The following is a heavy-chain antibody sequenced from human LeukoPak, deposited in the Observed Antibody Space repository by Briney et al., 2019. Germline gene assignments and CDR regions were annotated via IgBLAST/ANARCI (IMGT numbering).Heavy chain of an antibody. V-gene: IGHV3-23*01. CDR3: AKDAGLRGYCGGDCPPL. Sequence: GGSLRLSCAASGFTFSDYYMNWVRQAPGKGLEWVSAISGSGGTTYYADPVKGRFTISRDNSKNTVYLQMNSLRAEDTAMYYCAKDAGLRGYCGGDCPPLWGQGTMVTVSS. J-gene: IGHJ3*01. CDR1: GFTFSDYY. D-gene: IGHD2-21*01. CDR2: ISGSGGTT.